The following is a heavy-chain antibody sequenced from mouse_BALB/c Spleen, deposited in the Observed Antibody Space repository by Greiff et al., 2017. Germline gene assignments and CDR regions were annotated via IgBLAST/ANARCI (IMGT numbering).Heavy chain of an antibody. CDR2: IDPETGGT. V-gene: IGHV1-15*01. D-gene: IGHD2-5*01. J-gene: IGHJ2*01. CDR1: GYTFTDYE. CDR3: TRSNHYFDY. Sequence: LVESGAELVRPGASVTLSCKASGYTFTDYEMHWVKQTPVHGLEWIGAIDPETGGTAYNQKFKGKATLTADKSSSTAYMELRSLTSEDSAVYYCTRSNHYFDYWGQGTTLTVSS.